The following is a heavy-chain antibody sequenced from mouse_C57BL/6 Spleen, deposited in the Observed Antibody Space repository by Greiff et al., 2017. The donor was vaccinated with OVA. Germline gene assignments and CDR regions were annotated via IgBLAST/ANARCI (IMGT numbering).Heavy chain of an antibody. Sequence: EVMLVESGGDLVKPGGSLKLSCAASGFTFSSYGMSWVRQTPDKRLEWVATISSGGSYTYYPDSVKGRFTISRDNAKNTLYLQMSSLKSEDTAMYYCARHLYGSSCGYWGQGTTLTVSS. CDR3: ARHLYGSSCGY. D-gene: IGHD1-1*01. CDR1: GFTFSSYG. CDR2: ISSGGSYT. V-gene: IGHV5-6*01. J-gene: IGHJ2*01.